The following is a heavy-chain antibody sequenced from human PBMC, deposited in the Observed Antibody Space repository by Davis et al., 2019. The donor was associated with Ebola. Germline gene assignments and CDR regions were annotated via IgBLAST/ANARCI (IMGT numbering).Heavy chain of an antibody. V-gene: IGHV4-59*08. CDR1: GGSISSYY. CDR2: IYYSGST. Sequence: MPSETLSLTCTVSGGSISSYYWSWIRQPPGKGLEWIGYIYYSGSTNYNPSLKSRVTISVDTSKNQFSLKLSSVTAADTAVYYCARHGSRVLTGYYSPRFDYWGQGTLVTVSS. CDR3: ARHGSRVLTGYYSPRFDY. J-gene: IGHJ4*02. D-gene: IGHD3-9*01.